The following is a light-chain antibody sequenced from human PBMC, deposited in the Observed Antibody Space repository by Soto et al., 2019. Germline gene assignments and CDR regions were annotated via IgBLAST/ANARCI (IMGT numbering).Light chain of an antibody. CDR1: QGISTY. CDR2: AAS. CDR3: QQVNTYT. V-gene: IGKV1-9*01. J-gene: IGKJ3*01. Sequence: DIQLTQSPSFLSASVGDRVTITCRASQGISTYLAWYQQKPGKAPSLLIYAASTLQSEVPSRFSGSGSGTEFTLTISSLQPEDFATYFCQQVNTYTFGPGTKVNIK.